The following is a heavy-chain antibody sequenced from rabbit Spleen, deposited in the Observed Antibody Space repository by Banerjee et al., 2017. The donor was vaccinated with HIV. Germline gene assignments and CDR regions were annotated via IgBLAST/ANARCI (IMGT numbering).Heavy chain of an antibody. Sequence: QEQLEESGGDLVKPGASLTLTFTASGFSFSNNYVMCWVRQAPGKGLEWIACISAGTSGSTYYASWAKGRFAISKPSSTTVTLQMSSLTAADTAAYFCARDGYSRGWGIILYYFNLWGPGTLVTVS. CDR1: GFSFSNNYV. CDR3: ARDGYSRGWGIILYYFNL. J-gene: IGHJ4*01. D-gene: IGHD4-1*01. CDR2: ISAGTSGST. V-gene: IGHV1S45*01.